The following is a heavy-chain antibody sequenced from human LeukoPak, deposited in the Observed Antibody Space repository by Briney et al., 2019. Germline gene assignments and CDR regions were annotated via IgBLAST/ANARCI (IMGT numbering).Heavy chain of an antibody. V-gene: IGHV1-2*02. CDR2: INPNSGGT. CDR1: GYTFTGYY. Sequence: RRASVKVSCKASGYTFTGYYMHWVRQAPGQGLEWMGWINPNSGGTNYAQKFQGRVTMTRDTSISTAYMELSRLRSDDTAVYYCARVLGSGSLDDYWGQGTLVTVSS. D-gene: IGHD3-10*01. CDR3: ARVLGSGSLDDY. J-gene: IGHJ4*02.